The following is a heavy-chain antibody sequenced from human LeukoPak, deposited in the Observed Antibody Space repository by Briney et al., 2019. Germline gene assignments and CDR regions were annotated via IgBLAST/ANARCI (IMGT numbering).Heavy chain of an antibody. V-gene: IGHV1-2*02. CDR3: ARDPSGWQHY. Sequence: ASVKVSCKASGYTFTGYYMHWVRQAPGQGLEWMGWINPNSGGTNYAQKFQGRVTMTRDTSISTAYMELSRLRSDDTAVYYRARDPSGWQHYWGQGTLVTVSS. CDR1: GYTFTGYY. J-gene: IGHJ4*02. CDR2: INPNSGGT. D-gene: IGHD6-19*01.